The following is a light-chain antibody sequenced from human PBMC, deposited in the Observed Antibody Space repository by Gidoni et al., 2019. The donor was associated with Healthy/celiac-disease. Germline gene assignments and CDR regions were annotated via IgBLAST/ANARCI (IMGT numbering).Light chain of an antibody. Sequence: EIVFTQSPGTLSLSPGERATLSCRASQSVSSSYLAWYQQKPGQAPRLLIYGASSRATGTPDRFSGSGSGTDFTLTISRLEPEDFAVYYCQQYGSSRTFGQGTKLEIK. V-gene: IGKV3-20*01. CDR1: QSVSSSY. CDR2: GAS. CDR3: QQYGSSRT. J-gene: IGKJ2*01.